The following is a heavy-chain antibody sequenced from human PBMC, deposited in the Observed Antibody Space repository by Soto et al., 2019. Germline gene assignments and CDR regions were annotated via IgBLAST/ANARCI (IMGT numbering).Heavy chain of an antibody. J-gene: IGHJ6*03. V-gene: IGHV1-69*02. Sequence: QVQLVQSGAEVKKPGSSVKVSCKASGGTFSSYTISWVRQAPGQGLEWMGRIIPILGIANYAQKFQGRVTITADKSTSTAYMELSSLRXXXXAXXXXAXXXXXXXXXXGXXXYYYYMDVWGKGTTVTVSS. CDR2: IIPILGIA. CDR1: GGTFSSYT. CDR3: AXXXXXXXXXXGXXXYYYYMDV. D-gene: IGHD1-26*01.